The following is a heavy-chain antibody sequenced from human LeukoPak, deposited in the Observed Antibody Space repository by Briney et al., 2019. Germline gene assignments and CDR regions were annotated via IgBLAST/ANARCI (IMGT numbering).Heavy chain of an antibody. CDR2: MSRSGNII. CDR3: ARDVYYGSGSPRLDY. Sequence: TGGSLRLSCATSGFTFSDYNMNWVRQVPGKGLESVSYMSRSGNIIYYADSVKGRFTISRDNAKNSLHLQMNSLRVEDTGVYYCARDVYYGSGSPRLDYWGQGTLVTVSS. D-gene: IGHD3-10*01. J-gene: IGHJ4*02. V-gene: IGHV3-48*01. CDR1: GFTFSDYN.